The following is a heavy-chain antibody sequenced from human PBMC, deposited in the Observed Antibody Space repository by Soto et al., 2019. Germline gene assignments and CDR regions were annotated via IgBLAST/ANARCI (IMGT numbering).Heavy chain of an antibody. CDR1: GFTFSSYA. Sequence: GGSLRLSCAASGFTFSSYAMSWVRQAPGKGLEWVSAISGSGGSTYYADSVKGRFTISRDNSKNTLYLQMNSLRAEDTSVYYCAKDEHYGGNGFDYWGQGTLVTVSS. CDR2: ISGSGGST. V-gene: IGHV3-23*01. J-gene: IGHJ4*02. D-gene: IGHD4-17*01. CDR3: AKDEHYGGNGFDY.